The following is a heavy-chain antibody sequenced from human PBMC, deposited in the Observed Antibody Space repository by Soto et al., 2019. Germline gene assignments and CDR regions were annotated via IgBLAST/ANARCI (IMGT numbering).Heavy chain of an antibody. J-gene: IGHJ4*02. D-gene: IGHD3-10*01. V-gene: IGHV4-59*01. CDR1: GGSISSYY. Sequence: SETLSLTGTVSGGSISSYYWSWIRQPPGKGLEWIGYIYYSGSTNYNPSLKSRVTISVDTSKNQFSLKLSSVTAADTAVYYCARVDYGSGSYYLDYWGQGTLVTVSS. CDR3: ARVDYGSGSYYLDY. CDR2: IYYSGST.